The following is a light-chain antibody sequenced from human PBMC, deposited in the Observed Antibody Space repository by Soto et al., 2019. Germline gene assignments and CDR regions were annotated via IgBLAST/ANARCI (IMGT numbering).Light chain of an antibody. CDR3: ATWDDDLTGPV. J-gene: IGLJ3*02. CDR2: NYN. Sequence: QSVLTQPASVSGSPGQSITISCTGTSGDIGSYNRVSWYQQHPGKAPKLLIYNYNLRPSGVVDRFSGSRSGTSASLAISGLRSEDEADYYCATWDDDLTGPVFGGGTKLTVL. CDR1: SGDIGSYNR. V-gene: IGLV1-47*02.